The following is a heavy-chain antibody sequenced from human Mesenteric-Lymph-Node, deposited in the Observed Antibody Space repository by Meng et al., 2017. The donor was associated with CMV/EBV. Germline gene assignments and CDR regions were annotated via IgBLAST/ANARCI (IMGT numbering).Heavy chain of an antibody. V-gene: IGHV4-39*01. D-gene: IGHD3-10*01. CDR3: AKTQLLWFGKSVV. CDR2: IYHSGIT. CDR1: GGSISSSSYY. J-gene: IGHJ4*02. Sequence: SETLSLTCTVSGGSISSSSYYWGWIRQPPGKGLEWIGSIYHSGITFYNPSLKSRITISVDTSKNFFSLNLSSVTAADTAVYYCAKTQLLWFGKSVVWGQGTLVIVSS.